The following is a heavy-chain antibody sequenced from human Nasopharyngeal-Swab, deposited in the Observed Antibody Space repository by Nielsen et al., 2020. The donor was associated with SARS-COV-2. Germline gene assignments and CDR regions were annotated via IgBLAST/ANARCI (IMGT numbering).Heavy chain of an antibody. J-gene: IGHJ4*02. CDR1: GFTFSSYW. V-gene: IGHV3-7*01. CDR2: IKQDGSEK. CDR3: ARLESSSWFWSY. Sequence: GESLKISCAASGFTFSSYWMSWVRQAPGKGLEWVANIKQDGSEKYYVDSVKGRFSISRDNAKNSLYLQMNSLRAEDTAVYYCARLESSSWFWSYWGQGTLVTVSS. D-gene: IGHD6-13*01.